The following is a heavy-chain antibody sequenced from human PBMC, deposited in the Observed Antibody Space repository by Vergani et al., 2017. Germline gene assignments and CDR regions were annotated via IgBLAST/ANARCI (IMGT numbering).Heavy chain of an antibody. CDR3: ARARPHYYDSSGSPAYYFDY. Sequence: VQLLESGGSLKQPGGSVRLSCAASGFTFSTYAMHWVRQAPGQGLEWMGWINPNSGGTNYAQKFQGRVTMTRDTSISTAYMELSRLRSDDTAVYYCARARPHYYDSSGSPAYYFDYWGQGTLVTVSS. CDR2: INPNSGGT. V-gene: IGHV1-2*02. J-gene: IGHJ4*02. D-gene: IGHD3-22*01. CDR1: GFTFSTYA.